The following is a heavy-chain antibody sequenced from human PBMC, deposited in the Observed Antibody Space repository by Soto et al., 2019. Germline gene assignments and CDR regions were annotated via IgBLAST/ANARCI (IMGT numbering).Heavy chain of an antibody. V-gene: IGHV3-48*02. CDR1: GFTFSSYS. J-gene: IGHJ4*02. Sequence: VGSLRLSCAASGFTFSSYSMNWVRQAPGKGLEWVSYISSSSSTIYYADSVKGRFTISRDNAKNSLYLQMNSLRDEDTAVYYCAREGVFWSDYPFDYWGQGTLVTVSS. D-gene: IGHD3-3*01. CDR2: ISSSSSTI. CDR3: AREGVFWSDYPFDY.